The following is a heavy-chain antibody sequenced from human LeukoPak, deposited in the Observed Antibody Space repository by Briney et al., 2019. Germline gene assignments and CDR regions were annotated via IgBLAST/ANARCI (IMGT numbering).Heavy chain of an antibody. V-gene: IGHV3-21*01. Sequence: GGSLRLSCAASGFTFSDYSMNWVRQARGKGLEWVASISTVSTYTFYAESLKGRISISRDNAKNSLILQMSSLRADDTAVYYCTRDGSGFYYYYYMDVWGKGTTVTVSS. CDR1: GFTFSDYS. CDR3: TRDGSGFYYYYYMDV. CDR2: ISTVSTYT. D-gene: IGHD6-25*01. J-gene: IGHJ6*03.